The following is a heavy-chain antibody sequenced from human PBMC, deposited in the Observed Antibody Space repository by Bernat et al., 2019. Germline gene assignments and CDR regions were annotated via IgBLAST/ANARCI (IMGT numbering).Heavy chain of an antibody. CDR2: ISGGSSTI. CDR1: GFTFSSYS. Sequence: EVQLVESGGGLVQPGGSLRLSCAASGFTFSSYSMNWVRQAPGKGLEWVSYISGGSSTIYYADSVKGRFTISRDNAKNSLYLQMNSLRAEDTAVYYCARDLVVVVPAQASLRYYYYYGMDVWGQGTTVTVSS. D-gene: IGHD2-2*01. J-gene: IGHJ6*02. V-gene: IGHV3-48*01. CDR3: ARDLVVVVPAQASLRYYYYYGMDV.